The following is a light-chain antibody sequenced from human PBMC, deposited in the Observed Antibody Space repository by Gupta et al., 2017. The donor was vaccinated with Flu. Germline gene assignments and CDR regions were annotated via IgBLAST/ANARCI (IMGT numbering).Light chain of an antibody. CDR3: AARDDSLNGHYV. J-gene: IGLJ1*01. Sequence: SSNVGSNAVHWYQQVPGTAPKLLIYDNNQRPSGVPDRFSGSKSGTSASLAISGLQSEDEADYYCAARDDSLNGHYVFGTGTEVTVL. CDR2: DNN. CDR1: SSNVGSNA. V-gene: IGLV1-44*01.